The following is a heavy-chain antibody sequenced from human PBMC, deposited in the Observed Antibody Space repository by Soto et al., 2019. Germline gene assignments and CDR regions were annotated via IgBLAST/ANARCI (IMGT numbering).Heavy chain of an antibody. D-gene: IGHD3-3*01. V-gene: IGHV4-61*01. J-gene: IGHJ3*02. CDR2: IYYSGST. CDR1: GGSVSSGSYY. CDR3: ARDSRDYDFWSGYAFDI. Sequence: SETLSLTCTVSGGSVSSGSYYWSWIRQPPGKGLEWIGYIYYSGSTNYNPSLKSRVTISVDTSKNQFSLKLSSVTAADTAVYYCARDSRDYDFWSGYAFDIWGQGTMVTVSS.